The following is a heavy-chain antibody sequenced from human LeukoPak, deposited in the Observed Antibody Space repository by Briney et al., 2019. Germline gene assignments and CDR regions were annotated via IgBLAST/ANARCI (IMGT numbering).Heavy chain of an antibody. V-gene: IGHV3-23*01. CDR1: GFTFRSYG. Sequence: GGSLRLSCAASGFTFRSYGMSWVRQAPGKGLEWVSGISDSGGNTHYGDSVRGRFTISRDNSKNTLYLQMNSLRVEDTAVYYCARAIQFGGYFDYWGQGTLVTVSP. CDR2: ISDSGGNT. J-gene: IGHJ4*02. D-gene: IGHD2-15*01. CDR3: ARAIQFGGYFDY.